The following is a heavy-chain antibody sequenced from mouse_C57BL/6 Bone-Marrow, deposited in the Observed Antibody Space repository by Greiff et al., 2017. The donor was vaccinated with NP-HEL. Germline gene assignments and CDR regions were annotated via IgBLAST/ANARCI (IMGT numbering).Heavy chain of an antibody. D-gene: IGHD1-1*01. V-gene: IGHV5-2*01. CDR1: EYAFPSHD. J-gene: IGHJ2*01. CDR2: INSDGGST. CDR3: ARYYGSLFDY. Sequence: EVKLMESGGGLVQPGESLKLSCESNEYAFPSHDMSWVRKTPEKRLELVAAINSDGGSTYSPDTMARRFIISRDNTKKTLYLQMSSLRSEDTALYYCARYYGSLFDYWGQGTTLTVSS.